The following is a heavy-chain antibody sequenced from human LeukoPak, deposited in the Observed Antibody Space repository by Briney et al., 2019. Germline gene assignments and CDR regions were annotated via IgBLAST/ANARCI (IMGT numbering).Heavy chain of an antibody. CDR3: ARVAIAVAGTPPYYYYYYMDV. D-gene: IGHD6-19*01. J-gene: IGHJ6*03. V-gene: IGHV6-1*01. Sequence: SQTLSLTCAISGDSVSSNSAAWNWIRQSPSRGLEWLGRTYYRSKWYNDYAVSVKSRITINPDTSKNQFSLQLNSVTPEDMAVYYCARVAIAVAGTPPYYYYYYMDVWGKGTTVTISS. CDR2: TYYRSKWYN. CDR1: GDSVSSNSAA.